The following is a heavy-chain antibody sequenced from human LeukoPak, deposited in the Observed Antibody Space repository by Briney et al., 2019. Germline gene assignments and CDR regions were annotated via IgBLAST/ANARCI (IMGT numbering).Heavy chain of an antibody. D-gene: IGHD5-18*01. J-gene: IGHJ4*02. CDR3: ARVGGGYSYGPAGFDY. CDR1: GYTFTSYY. V-gene: IGHV1-46*01. Sequence: GASVKVSCEASGYTFTSYYMHWVRQAPGQGLEWMGIINPSGGSTSYAQKSQGRVTMTRDMSTSTVYMELSSLRSEDTAVYYCARVGGGYSYGPAGFDYWGQGTLVTVSS. CDR2: INPSGGST.